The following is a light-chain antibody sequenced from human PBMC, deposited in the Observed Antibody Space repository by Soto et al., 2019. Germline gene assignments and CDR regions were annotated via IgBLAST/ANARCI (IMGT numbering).Light chain of an antibody. CDR1: QSVNSN. Sequence: EMVRTHSPAILSVSPGESATLSCRASQSVNSNYLAWYQQHPGQPPRLLIYGISTRATGIPARFSGSGSGTEFSLTISSLQSEDFAVYYCQQYSKWPITFGQGTRLEIK. V-gene: IGKV3-15*01. CDR2: GIS. CDR3: QQYSKWPIT. J-gene: IGKJ5*01.